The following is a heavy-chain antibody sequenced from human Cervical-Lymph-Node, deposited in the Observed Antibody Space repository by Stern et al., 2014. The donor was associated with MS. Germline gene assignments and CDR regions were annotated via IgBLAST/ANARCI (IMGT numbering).Heavy chain of an antibody. J-gene: IGHJ6*02. CDR3: ARDRRYCSSTSCYEYYYYGMDV. V-gene: IGHV3-33*01. CDR2: IWDDGSNK. CDR1: GFTFSSYG. D-gene: IGHD2-2*01. Sequence: VQLVESGGGVVQPGRSLRLSCAASGFTFSSYGMHWVRQAPGKGLGWVAVIWDDGSNKYYADSVKGRFTISRDNSKNTLYLQMNSLRAEDTAVYYCARDRRYCSSTSCYEYYYYGMDVWGQGTTVTVSS.